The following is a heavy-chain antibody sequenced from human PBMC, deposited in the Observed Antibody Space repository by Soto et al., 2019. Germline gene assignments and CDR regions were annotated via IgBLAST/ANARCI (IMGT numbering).Heavy chain of an antibody. Sequence: QITLKESGPTLVNPTQTLTLTCTFSGFSLSTTAEGVGWIRQPPGKALEWLALIYWDAAERYSPSLKGRLTITKDPSKNQVVITMTNVDPVDTATYYCAHGSCSSADCYPNPYLDYWGQGILVTVSS. D-gene: IGHD2-2*01. V-gene: IGHV2-5*02. CDR3: AHGSCSSADCYPNPYLDY. J-gene: IGHJ4*02. CDR2: IYWDAAE. CDR1: GFSLSTTAEG.